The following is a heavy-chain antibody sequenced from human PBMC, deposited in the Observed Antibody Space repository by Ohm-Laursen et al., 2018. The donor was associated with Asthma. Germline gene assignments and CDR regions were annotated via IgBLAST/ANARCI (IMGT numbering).Heavy chain of an antibody. J-gene: IGHJ4*02. D-gene: IGHD3-22*01. V-gene: IGHV3-30*18. Sequence: SLRLSCAASGITVSVNYMSWVRQAPGKGLEWVAVISYDGSNKYYADSVKGRFTISRDNSKNTLYLQMNSLRAEDTAVYYCAKARKTSIVAAQGYWGQGTLVTVSS. CDR1: GITVSVNY. CDR2: ISYDGSNK. CDR3: AKARKTSIVAAQGY.